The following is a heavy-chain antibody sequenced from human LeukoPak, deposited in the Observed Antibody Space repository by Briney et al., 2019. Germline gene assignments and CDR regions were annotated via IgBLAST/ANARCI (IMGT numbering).Heavy chain of an antibody. J-gene: IGHJ6*03. Sequence: GASVKVSCKASGYTFTGYYMHWVRQAPGQGLEWMGWINPNSGGTNYAQKFQGRVTMTRDTSISTAYMELRSLRSDDTAVYYCASGYIAAAEPYYYYYMDVWGKGTTVTISS. CDR1: GYTFTGYY. CDR3: ASGYIAAAEPYYYYYMDV. CDR2: INPNSGGT. V-gene: IGHV1-2*02. D-gene: IGHD6-13*01.